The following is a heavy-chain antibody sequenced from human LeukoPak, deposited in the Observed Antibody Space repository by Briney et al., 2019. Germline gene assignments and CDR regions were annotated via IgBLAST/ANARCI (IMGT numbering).Heavy chain of an antibody. J-gene: IGHJ4*02. V-gene: IGHV4-38-2*02. D-gene: IGHD1-1*01. CDR2: IHPSGTM. CDR1: GFSISSGYY. CDR3: AREAERRVIN. Sequence: SETLCLTCVVSGFSISSGYYWSWIRQPPGKGLEWIGNIHPSGTMFHNSSLNSRVTMSIDTSKNQFSLKLSSVTAADTAVYYCAREAERRVINWGQGTLVTVSS.